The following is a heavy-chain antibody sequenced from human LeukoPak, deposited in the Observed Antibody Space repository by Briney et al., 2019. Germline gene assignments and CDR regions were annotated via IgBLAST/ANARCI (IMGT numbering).Heavy chain of an antibody. Sequence: SQTLSLICTVSGGSISSGGYYWIWIRQHPGKGLEWIGYIYYSGSTYYNPSLKSRVTMSVDTSKNQFSLKLSSVTAADTAVYYCARADYGDPKYYFDYWGQGTLVTVSS. CDR2: IYYSGST. V-gene: IGHV4-31*03. CDR3: ARADYGDPKYYFDY. D-gene: IGHD4-17*01. CDR1: GGSISSGGYY. J-gene: IGHJ4*02.